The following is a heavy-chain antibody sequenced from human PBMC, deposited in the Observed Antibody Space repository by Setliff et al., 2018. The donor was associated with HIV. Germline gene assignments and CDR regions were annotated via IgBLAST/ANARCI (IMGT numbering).Heavy chain of an antibody. J-gene: IGHJ4*02. CDR1: GGSFSGYY. V-gene: IGHV4-34*01. Sequence: SETLSLTCAVYGGSFSGYYWSWIRQPPGKGLEWIGEINHSGSTNYNPSLKSRVTISVDTSKNQFSLKLSSVTAADTAVFYCARLTTTYYYDSSAYYHPVWSQGTLVTVSS. CDR2: INHSGST. CDR3: ARLTTTYYYDSSAYYHPV. D-gene: IGHD3-22*01.